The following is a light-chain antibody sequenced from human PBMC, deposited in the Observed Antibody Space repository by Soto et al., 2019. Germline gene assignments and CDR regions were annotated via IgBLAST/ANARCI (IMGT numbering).Light chain of an antibody. Sequence: DIQMTQSPSSLSASVGDRVTITCRASQGFGNSLAWFQQKAGSIPKLLIYSASTLQSGVPSRFSGSGSGTHFTLTISSLQPEDVATYYCQKYNGAPYTFGQGTKLEIK. J-gene: IGKJ2*01. CDR2: SAS. V-gene: IGKV1-27*01. CDR3: QKYNGAPYT. CDR1: QGFGNS.